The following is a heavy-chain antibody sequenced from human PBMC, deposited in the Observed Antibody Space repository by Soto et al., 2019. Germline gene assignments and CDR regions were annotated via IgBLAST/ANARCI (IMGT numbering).Heavy chain of an antibody. CDR3: ARSIRGPRRFNGMDV. V-gene: IGHV2-70*13. J-gene: IGHJ6*02. CDR2: IERDDDDK. CDR1: GFSLTSPGMC. D-gene: IGHD1-20*01. Sequence: SGPTLVNPTETLTLACTFSGFSLTSPGMCVSWIRQPPGKALEWLALIERDDDDKYYSTSLKTRLTISKDTRKNQVVLTMANMDPADTGTYYCARSIRGPRRFNGMDVWGQGTTVTVSS.